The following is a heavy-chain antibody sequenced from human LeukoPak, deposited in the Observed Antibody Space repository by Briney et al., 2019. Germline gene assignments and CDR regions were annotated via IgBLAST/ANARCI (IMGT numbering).Heavy chain of an antibody. D-gene: IGHD2-2*01. CDR2: IIAIYGTT. V-gene: IGHV1-69*13. CDR3: ARGGKYQLLPRFKGMDV. Sequence: ASVKVSCKASGGTFSGYAINWLRQAPGQGLEWMGGIIAIYGTTNYAPKFRGRVSIIADESTGTAYMELGTLRPEDTAVYYCARGGKYQLLPRFKGMDVWGGGTTVTVSS. CDR1: GGTFSGYA. J-gene: IGHJ6*04.